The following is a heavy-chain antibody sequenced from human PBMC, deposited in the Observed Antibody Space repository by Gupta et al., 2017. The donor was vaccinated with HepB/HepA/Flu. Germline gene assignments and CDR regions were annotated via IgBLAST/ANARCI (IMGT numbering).Heavy chain of an antibody. Sequence: LLVESGGGVVRPGGSLRLSCAVAGFKFEEYGMSWVRQAPGKGMEWVSTVNWKGRNTKYADSVKGRFTISRDNAKNSLYLQLNSLRVEDTALYFCARSGGYYYYYYMDVWGKGTTVTGSS. D-gene: IGHD3-16*01. CDR3: ARSGGYYYYYYMDV. CDR1: GFKFEEYG. CDR2: VNWKGRNT. J-gene: IGHJ6*03. V-gene: IGHV3-20*04.